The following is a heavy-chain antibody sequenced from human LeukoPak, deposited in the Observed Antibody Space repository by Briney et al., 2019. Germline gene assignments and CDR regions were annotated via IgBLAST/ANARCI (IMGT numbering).Heavy chain of an antibody. CDR2: IWSDGSSE. J-gene: IGHJ4*02. CDR1: GVSLSSHG. V-gene: IGHV3-33*01. D-gene: IGHD1-1*01. Sequence: GGSLRLSCVVSGVSLSSHGIHWVRQAPGKGLEWVAFIWSDGSSEYYADSVKGRFTVSRDNSKNTVYLQINGLRVGDTAVYHCARDRGNDFLDYWGQGTLVTVSS. CDR3: ARDRGNDFLDY.